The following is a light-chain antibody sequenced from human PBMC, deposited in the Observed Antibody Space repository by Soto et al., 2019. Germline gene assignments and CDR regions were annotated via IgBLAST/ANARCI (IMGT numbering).Light chain of an antibody. CDR3: QQYNTYSPT. J-gene: IGKJ1*01. V-gene: IGKV1-5*03. Sequence: DIQMTQSPSTLSASIGDRVTITCRASQSVGSWLAWYQRRPGKAPKLLIYMASTLEGGVPSRFSGSGSGTEFTLTISSLQPDDFATYYGQQYNTYSPTFGQGTRVEI. CDR1: QSVGSW. CDR2: MAS.